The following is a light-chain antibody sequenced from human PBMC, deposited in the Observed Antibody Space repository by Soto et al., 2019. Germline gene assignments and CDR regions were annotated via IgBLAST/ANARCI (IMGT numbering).Light chain of an antibody. CDR2: DVS. CDR3: CSYAGTYSWV. CDR1: SSDVGAYNY. V-gene: IGLV2-11*01. Sequence: QSALTQPRSVSGSPGQSVTISCTGSSSDVGAYNYVSWYQHHPGKAPKVMIFDVSERPSGVPDRFSGSKSGNTASLTISGIQAEDEGDYYCCSYAGTYSWVFGGGTKLTVL. J-gene: IGLJ3*02.